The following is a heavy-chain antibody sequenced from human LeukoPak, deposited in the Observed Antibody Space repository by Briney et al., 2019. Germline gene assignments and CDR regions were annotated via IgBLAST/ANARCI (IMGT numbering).Heavy chain of an antibody. CDR2: ISSGGSTV. CDR1: VFTFSSYE. D-gene: IGHD4-17*01. Sequence: GGSLRLSCAASVFTFSSYEINWVRQAPGKGLEWVSYISSGGSTVYYADSVKGRFTISRDNAKNSLYLQMSSLRAEDTAVYYCARAFYGDLDYWGQGTLVTVSS. CDR3: ARAFYGDLDY. V-gene: IGHV3-48*03. J-gene: IGHJ4*02.